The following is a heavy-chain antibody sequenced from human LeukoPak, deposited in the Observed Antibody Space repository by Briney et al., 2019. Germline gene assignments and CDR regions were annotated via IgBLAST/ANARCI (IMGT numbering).Heavy chain of an antibody. CDR3: ARGNVDTAMADAFDI. CDR1: GGTFSSYA. D-gene: IGHD5-18*01. J-gene: IGHJ3*02. CDR2: VIPIFGTA. Sequence: SVKVSCKASGGTFSSYAISWVRQAPGQGLEWMGGVIPIFGTANYAQKFQGRVTITADESTSTAYMELSSLRSEDTAVYYCARGNVDTAMADAFDIWGQRTMVTVSS. V-gene: IGHV1-69*13.